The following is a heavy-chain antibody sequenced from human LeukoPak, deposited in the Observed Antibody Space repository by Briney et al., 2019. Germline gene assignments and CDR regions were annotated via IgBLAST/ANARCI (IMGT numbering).Heavy chain of an antibody. V-gene: IGHV1-8*03. Sequence: ASVKVSCKASGYTFTSYDINWVRQATGQGLEWMGWMNPNSGNTGYAQKFQGRVTITRNTSISTAYMELSSLRSEDTAVYYCARVRVIAAAGIRWFDPWGQGTLVTVSS. CDR2: MNPNSGNT. D-gene: IGHD6-13*01. J-gene: IGHJ5*02. CDR3: ARVRVIAAAGIRWFDP. CDR1: GYTFTSYD.